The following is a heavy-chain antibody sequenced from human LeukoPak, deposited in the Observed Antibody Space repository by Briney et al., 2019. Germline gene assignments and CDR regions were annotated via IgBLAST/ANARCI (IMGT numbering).Heavy chain of an antibody. CDR3: ARGGVTAAYDM. J-gene: IGHJ3*02. CDR2: IGSGSDYT. V-gene: IGHV3-21*01. CDR1: GFTFSDFS. Sequence: GGSLRLSCAASGFTFSDFSMNWVCQAPGKGLEWVSSIGSGSDYTYYADSVKGRFTISRDNAKNTLYLQMNSLRAEDTAVYYCARGGVTAAYDMWGLGTMVTVSS. D-gene: IGHD2-21*02.